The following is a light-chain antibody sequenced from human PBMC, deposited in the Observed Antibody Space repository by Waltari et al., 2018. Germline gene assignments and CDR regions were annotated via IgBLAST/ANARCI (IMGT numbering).Light chain of an antibody. J-gene: IGKJ1*01. CDR3: QKYVTLPAT. Sequence: EIMLTQSPGTLSLSPGERATLSCRASQSISRYFAWYQHKPGQAPRLLIYDASSRATGIPGRFSGSGSGTDFSLTISRLEPEDFAVYYCQKYVTLPATFGQGTKVEIK. CDR2: DAS. CDR1: QSISRY. V-gene: IGKV3-20*01.